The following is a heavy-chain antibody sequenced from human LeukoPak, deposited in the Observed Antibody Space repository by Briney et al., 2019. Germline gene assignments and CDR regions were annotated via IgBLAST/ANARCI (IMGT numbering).Heavy chain of an antibody. CDR2: ISSSSSYI. CDR3: ASLFRDYFGSGSYYNVDY. Sequence: GGGLRLSCAASGFTFSSDTMNWVRQAPGKGLEWVSSISSSSSYIYYADSVKGRFTISRDNAKNSLYLQMNSLRAEDPAVFYCASLFRDYFGSGSYYNVDYWGQGTLVTVSS. J-gene: IGHJ4*02. CDR1: GFTFSSDT. D-gene: IGHD3-10*01. V-gene: IGHV3-21*01.